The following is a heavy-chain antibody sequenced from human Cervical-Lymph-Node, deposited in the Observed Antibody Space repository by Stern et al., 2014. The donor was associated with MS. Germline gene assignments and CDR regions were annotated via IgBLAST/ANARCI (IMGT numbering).Heavy chain of an antibody. J-gene: IGHJ4*02. CDR2: IRSDGSTK. D-gene: IGHD4-11*01. CDR1: GFTFSAYG. CDR3: ARDRRTTKFFDF. V-gene: IGHV3-33*08. Sequence: VQLEESGGGVVRPGRSLRLSCVASGFTFSAYGIHWVRQAPGKGLEWVAIIRSDGSTKDNADSVKGRFTISRDNSKNTLYLQMTSLRPDDTAVYYCARDRRTTKFFDFWGQGARVTVAS.